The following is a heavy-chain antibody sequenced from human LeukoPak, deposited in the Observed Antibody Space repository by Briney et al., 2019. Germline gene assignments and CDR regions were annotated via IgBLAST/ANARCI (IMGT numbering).Heavy chain of an antibody. J-gene: IGHJ6*03. D-gene: IGHD6-13*01. Sequence: PSETLSLTCTVSGGSISNYYWSWIRQPAGKGLEWIGRIYTSGSTNYNPSLKSRVTMSVDTSKNQFSLKLSSVTAADTAVYYCARSRPYSSSWYGYYYYMDVWGKGTTVTVSS. V-gene: IGHV4-4*07. CDR1: GGSISNYY. CDR2: IYTSGST. CDR3: ARSRPYSSSWYGYYYYMDV.